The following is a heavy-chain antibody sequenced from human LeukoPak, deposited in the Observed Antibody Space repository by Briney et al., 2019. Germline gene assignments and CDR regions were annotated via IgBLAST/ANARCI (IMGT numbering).Heavy chain of an antibody. D-gene: IGHD3-9*01. CDR1: GGSISSYY. J-gene: IGHJ3*02. Sequence: SETLSLTCTVSGGSISSYYWSWIRQPPGKGPERIGYIYYSGSTNYNPSLNSRVTISVDTSKNQFSLKLSSVTAADTAVYYCARHGYDILAGLIWGQGTMVTVSS. CDR3: ARHGYDILAGLI. V-gene: IGHV4-59*08. CDR2: IYYSGST.